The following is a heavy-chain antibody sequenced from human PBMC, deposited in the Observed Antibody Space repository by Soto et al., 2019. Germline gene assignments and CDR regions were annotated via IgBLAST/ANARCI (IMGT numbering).Heavy chain of an antibody. J-gene: IGHJ4*02. CDR3: ASPIDDYGDYVFDY. Sequence: SETLSLTCAVYGGSFSGYYWSWIRQPPGKGLEWIGEINHSGSTNYNPSLKSRVTISVDTSKNQFSLKLSSVTAADTAVYYCASPIDDYGDYVFDYWGQGXLVTVYS. V-gene: IGHV4-34*01. CDR1: GGSFSGYY. D-gene: IGHD4-17*01. CDR2: INHSGST.